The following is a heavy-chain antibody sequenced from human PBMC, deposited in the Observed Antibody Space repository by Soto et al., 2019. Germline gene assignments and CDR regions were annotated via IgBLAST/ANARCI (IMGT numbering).Heavy chain of an antibody. J-gene: IGHJ6*03. Sequence: EVQLVESGGGLVQPGGSLRLSCAASGFTFRNYWMYWVRQAPGQGLEWVSRINSDGSVSCYADSVKGRLTISRDNVKNTLYLLMDSLRAEDTAVYYCARGDCVGGSCYSLAGSFYYYMDAWEKGPRSPSS. D-gene: IGHD2-15*01. CDR2: INSDGSVS. CDR3: ARGDCVGGSCYSLAGSFYYYMDA. CDR1: GFTFRNYW. V-gene: IGHV3-74*02.